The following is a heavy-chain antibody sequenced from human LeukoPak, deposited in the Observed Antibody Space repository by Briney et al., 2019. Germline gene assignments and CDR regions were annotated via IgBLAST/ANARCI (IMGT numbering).Heavy chain of an antibody. J-gene: IGHJ6*03. CDR2: IYYSGST. Sequence: PSETLSLTCTVSGGSISSSSYYWGWIRQPPGKGLEWIGSIYYSGSTYYNPSLKSRVTISVDTSKNQFSLKLSSVTAADTAVYYCARQGYSWGEAHYYYMDVWGKGTTVTVSS. V-gene: IGHV4-39*01. D-gene: IGHD5-18*01. CDR1: GGSISSSSYY. CDR3: ARQGYSWGEAHYYYMDV.